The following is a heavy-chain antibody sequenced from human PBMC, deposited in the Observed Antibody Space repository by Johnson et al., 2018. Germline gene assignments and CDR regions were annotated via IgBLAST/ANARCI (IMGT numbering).Heavy chain of an antibody. CDR2: IKSKTDGGTT. J-gene: IGHJ6*03. CDR1: GFTFTNAW. V-gene: IGHV3-15*01. Sequence: EVQLVESGGGLLKXGGSLRLXCAASGFTFTNAWMTWVRQAPGKGLEWVGRIKSKTDGGTTDYAAPVKGRFTIPRDDSKNTLYLQMNSLKTEDTAVYYCARGLTPGTVTPYYYYYMDVWGKGTTVTVSS. CDR3: ARGLTPGTVTPYYYYYMDV. D-gene: IGHD4-17*01.